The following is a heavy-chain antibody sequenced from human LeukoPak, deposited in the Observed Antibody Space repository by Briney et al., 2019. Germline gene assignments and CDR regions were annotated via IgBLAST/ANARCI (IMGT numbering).Heavy chain of an antibody. Sequence: GGSLRLSCAGSGFTFSSYEMNWVRQAPGKGLEWVSYISSSGDTKYYADSVKGRFTISRDNANNSLYLQMNSLRAEDTAVYYCPRGGEGGRLLYYYYMDVWGKGTTVTISS. CDR2: ISSSGDTK. CDR1: GFTFSSYE. V-gene: IGHV3-48*03. CDR3: PRGGEGGRLLYYYYMDV. J-gene: IGHJ6*03. D-gene: IGHD2/OR15-2a*01.